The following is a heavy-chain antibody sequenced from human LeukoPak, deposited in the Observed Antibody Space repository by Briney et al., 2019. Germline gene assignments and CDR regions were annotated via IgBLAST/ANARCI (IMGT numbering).Heavy chain of an antibody. Sequence: GASLKISCKGSGYSFTCYWIGWVRQMPGKGLEWMGIIYPGDSDTRYSPSFQGEVTSSPNNSLSTAYLQWSSLDVPDTGMYYCARLHGGTGMAIDYWGQGTLVTVSS. CDR3: ARLHGGTGMAIDY. V-gene: IGHV5-51*01. CDR1: GYSFTCYW. J-gene: IGHJ4*02. D-gene: IGHD5-18*01. CDR2: IYPGDSDT.